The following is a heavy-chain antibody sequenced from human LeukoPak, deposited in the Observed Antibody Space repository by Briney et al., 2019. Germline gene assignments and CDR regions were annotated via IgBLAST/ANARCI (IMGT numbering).Heavy chain of an antibody. V-gene: IGHV3-21*01. J-gene: IGHJ4*02. CDR1: GFTFRSSS. CDR2: ISSSGSYK. Sequence: PGGSLRLSCTTSGFTFRSSSFNWVRLVPGKGLEWVASISSSGSYKYYADSVEGRFTISRDNAKDSLFLQMDSLRVEDTAVYFCARELGNGDTYANVPLGHWGQGTLVTVSS. D-gene: IGHD5-18*01. CDR3: ARELGNGDTYANVPLGH.